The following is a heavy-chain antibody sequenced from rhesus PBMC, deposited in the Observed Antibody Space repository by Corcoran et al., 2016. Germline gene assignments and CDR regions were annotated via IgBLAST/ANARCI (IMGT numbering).Heavy chain of an antibody. J-gene: IGHJ4*01. V-gene: IGHV4S10*01. Sequence: QVQLQESGPGVVKPSETLSLTCAVSGGSISDSYRWSWIRQPPGKGLEWIGYIYGSSTSTNYNPSLKSRVTISKDTSKNQFSLKLSSVTAVDTALYYCARDYYEDDYGYDDYWGQGVLVTVSS. CDR1: GGSISDSYR. D-gene: IGHD3-9*01. CDR2: IYGSSTST. CDR3: ARDYYEDDYGYDDY.